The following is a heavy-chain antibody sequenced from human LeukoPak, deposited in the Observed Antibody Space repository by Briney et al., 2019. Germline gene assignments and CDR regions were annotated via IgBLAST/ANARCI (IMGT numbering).Heavy chain of an antibody. CDR3: AGAPLAWIQLWLRGYYFDY. CDR2: IIPIFGTA. Sequence: SVKVSCKASGYTFTSYYMHWVRQAPGQGLEWMGGIIPIFGTANYAQKFQGRVTITADESTSTAYMELSSLRSEDTAVYYCAGAPLAWIQLWLRGYYFDYWGQGTLVTVSS. V-gene: IGHV1-69*13. J-gene: IGHJ4*02. CDR1: GYTFTSYY. D-gene: IGHD5-18*01.